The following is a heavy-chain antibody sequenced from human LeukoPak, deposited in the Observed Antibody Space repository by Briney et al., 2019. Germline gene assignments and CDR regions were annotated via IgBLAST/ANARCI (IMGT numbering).Heavy chain of an antibody. CDR3: TRGLYYYDSSVYQPLCYFDC. CDR2: INPNSGGT. Sequence: GASVKVSCKASGYTFTGYYMYWVRQAPGQGLEWMGWINPNSGGTNYAQKFQGRVTMTRDTSISTAYMELSRLTSDDTAVYYCTRGLYYYDSSVYQPLCYFDCWGQGTLVTVSS. CDR1: GYTFTGYY. J-gene: IGHJ4*02. V-gene: IGHV1-2*02. D-gene: IGHD3-22*01.